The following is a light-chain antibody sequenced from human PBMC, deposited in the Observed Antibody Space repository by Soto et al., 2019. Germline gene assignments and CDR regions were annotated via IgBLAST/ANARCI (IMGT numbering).Light chain of an antibody. CDR1: SSDVGGYNY. CDR3: SSYTSSRLKVV. J-gene: IGLJ2*01. Sequence: QSALTQPASVSGSPGQSITISCTGTSSDVGGYNYVSWYQQHPGKAPKLMIYDVSNRPSGVSNRFSGSKSGNTASLTISGLQAEDEADYYCSSYTSSRLKVVFGGGTKLTVL. CDR2: DVS. V-gene: IGLV2-14*01.